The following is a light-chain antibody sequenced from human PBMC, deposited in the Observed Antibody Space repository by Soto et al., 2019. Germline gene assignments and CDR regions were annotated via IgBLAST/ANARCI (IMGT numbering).Light chain of an antibody. CDR2: DAS. CDR3: QQRSDWPPIT. Sequence: EIVMTQSPATLSVSPGERATLSCSAIESVGSNLAWYQQKPVQSPRLLXYDASNRATGIPASFSGSGSGTDFTLTISSLEHEDFAVYYCQQRSDWPPITFGQGTRLEIK. V-gene: IGKV3-11*01. J-gene: IGKJ5*01. CDR1: ESVGSN.